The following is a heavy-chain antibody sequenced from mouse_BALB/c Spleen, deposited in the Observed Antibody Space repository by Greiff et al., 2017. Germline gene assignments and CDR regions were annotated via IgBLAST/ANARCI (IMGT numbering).Heavy chain of an antibody. CDR3: ARGRYYGSSYGDYFDY. J-gene: IGHJ2*01. D-gene: IGHD1-1*01. CDR2: ISSGGST. Sequence: EVMLVESGGGLVKPGGSLKLSCAASGFTFSSYAMSWVRQTPEKRLEWVASISSGGSTSYPDGVKGRFTISRDNARNILYLQMSSLRSEDTAMYYCARGRYYGSSYGDYFDYWGQGTTLTVSS. V-gene: IGHV5-6-5*01. CDR1: GFTFSSYA.